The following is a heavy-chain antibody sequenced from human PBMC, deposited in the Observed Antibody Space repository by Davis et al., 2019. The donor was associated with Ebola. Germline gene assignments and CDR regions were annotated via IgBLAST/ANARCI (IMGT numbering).Heavy chain of an antibody. Sequence: GESLKISCEGTGFTFSSYAMSWVRQAPGKGLEWVSGIGGSDGSTYYADSVKGRFTISRDNSKNTLYLQMNSLRAEDTAVYYCAKDKRLAVAGTMFDYWGQGTLVTVSS. D-gene: IGHD6-19*01. V-gene: IGHV3-23*01. J-gene: IGHJ4*02. CDR1: GFTFSSYA. CDR3: AKDKRLAVAGTMFDY. CDR2: IGGSDGST.